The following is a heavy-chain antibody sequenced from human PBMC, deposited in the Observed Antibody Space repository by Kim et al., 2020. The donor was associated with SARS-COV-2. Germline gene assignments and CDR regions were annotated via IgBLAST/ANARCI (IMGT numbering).Heavy chain of an antibody. CDR3: ATVRWAAPGYNWFDP. CDR2: IWPGDSDS. CDR1: GFTFTNYW. V-gene: IGHV5-51*01. J-gene: IGHJ5*02. D-gene: IGHD2-15*01. Sequence: GESLKISCQGFGFTFTNYWIGWVRQKPGRGLEWVGLIWPGDSDSRYNPTSQGQASMSVDMSSNTTYLHWNSLKASDTAIYYCATVRWAAPGYNWFDPWGRGTLVTVSS.